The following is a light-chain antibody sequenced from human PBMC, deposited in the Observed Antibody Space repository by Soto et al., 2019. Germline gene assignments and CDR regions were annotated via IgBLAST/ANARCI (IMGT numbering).Light chain of an antibody. CDR3: QQRSNWPSIT. Sequence: EIVMTQSPATLSVSPGERATLSCRASQSVSSYLAWYQQKPGQAPRLLXYDASNRATGIPARFSGSGSGTDFTLTISSLEPEDFAVYYCQQRSNWPSITFGQGTRLEIK. J-gene: IGKJ5*01. V-gene: IGKV3-11*01. CDR2: DAS. CDR1: QSVSSY.